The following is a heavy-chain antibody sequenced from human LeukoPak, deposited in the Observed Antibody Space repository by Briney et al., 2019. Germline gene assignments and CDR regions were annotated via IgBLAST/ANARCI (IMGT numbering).Heavy chain of an antibody. Sequence: ASVKLSCKASGYTFTGYYMHWVRQAPGQGLEWMGWIHPNSGGTNYAQKFQGRVTMTRDTSISTAYMELSRLRSDDTAVYYCARDALVDASGDYWGQGTLVTVSS. CDR3: ARDALVDASGDY. J-gene: IGHJ4*02. CDR2: IHPNSGGT. CDR1: GYTFTGYY. V-gene: IGHV1-2*02. D-gene: IGHD6-6*01.